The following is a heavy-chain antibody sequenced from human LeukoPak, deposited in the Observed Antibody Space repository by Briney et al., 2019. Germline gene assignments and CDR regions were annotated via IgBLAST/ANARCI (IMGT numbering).Heavy chain of an antibody. V-gene: IGHV4-59*01. D-gene: IGHD3-3*01. CDR1: GGSISSYY. Sequence: SETLSLTCTVSGGSISSYYWSWIRQPPGKRLEWIGYIYYNGGTNYNPSLKSRVTMSLDTSTNQFSLKLSSVTAADTAVYYCARVGVPGSFDYWGQGTLVTVSS. CDR3: ARVGVPGSFDY. CDR2: IYYNGGT. J-gene: IGHJ4*02.